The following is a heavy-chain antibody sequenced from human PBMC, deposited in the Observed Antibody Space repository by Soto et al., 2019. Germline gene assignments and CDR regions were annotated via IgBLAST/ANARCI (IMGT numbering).Heavy chain of an antibody. V-gene: IGHV1-3*04. J-gene: IGHJ4*02. CDR2: INTGNGNT. CDR1: GYSFTSYA. CDR3: ARVWYRAVAGMQPFAY. D-gene: IGHD6-19*01. Sequence: QVQLVQSGAEVKKPGASVKVSCKASGYSFTSYAIHWVRQAPGQRLEWMGWINTGNGNTKYSPKFQGRVTFTSDTXAXXANRELSSLRSEATAVYYCARVWYRAVAGMQPFAYWGQGTLVSVSS.